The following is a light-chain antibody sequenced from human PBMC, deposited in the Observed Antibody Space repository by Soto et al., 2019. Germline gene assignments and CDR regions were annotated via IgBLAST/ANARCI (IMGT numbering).Light chain of an antibody. CDR3: QQTYISPPT. CDR1: ETTANY. CDR2: SAS. V-gene: IGKV1-39*01. Sequence: DIQMTQSPSSLSASVGDSVTITCRASETTANYLNWYQHKPGKAPKLLIHSASSLQSGVPSRFSGRGSGTDFTLTINSLQPEDFATYSCQQTYISPPTFGGGTKVEIK. J-gene: IGKJ4*01.